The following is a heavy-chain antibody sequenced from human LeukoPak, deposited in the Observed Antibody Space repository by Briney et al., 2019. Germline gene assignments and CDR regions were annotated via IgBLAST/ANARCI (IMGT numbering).Heavy chain of an antibody. D-gene: IGHD6-19*01. J-gene: IGHJ4*02. CDR2: INPSESET. CDR3: ARQEVGALAGTGGYFDY. CDR1: GYSFTSYW. V-gene: IGHV5-10-1*01. Sequence: GESLRISCKGSGYSFTSYWISWVRQMPGKGLEWMGRINPSESETNYRPSFQGHVTISADKSISTAYLQWSSLKASDTATYYCARQEVGALAGTGGYFDYWGQGTLVTVSS.